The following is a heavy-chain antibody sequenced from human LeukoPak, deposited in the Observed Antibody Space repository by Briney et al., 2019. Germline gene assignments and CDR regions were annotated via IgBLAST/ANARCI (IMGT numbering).Heavy chain of an antibody. V-gene: IGHV3-9*01. Sequence: GGSLRLSCAASGFTFDDYAMHWVRQAPGKGLEWVSGISWHSGSIGYSDSVKGRFTISRDNAKNSLYLQMNSLRAEDTALYYCAKDWGSTVTATDVFDIWGQGTMVTVS. J-gene: IGHJ3*02. CDR1: GFTFDDYA. D-gene: IGHD3-16*01. CDR3: AKDWGSTVTATDVFDI. CDR2: ISWHSGSI.